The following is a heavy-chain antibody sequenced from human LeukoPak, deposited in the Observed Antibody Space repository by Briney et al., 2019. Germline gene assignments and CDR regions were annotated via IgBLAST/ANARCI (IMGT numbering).Heavy chain of an antibody. D-gene: IGHD3-16*01. V-gene: IGHV4-34*01. Sequence: PSETLSLTCAVYGGSLSNYYWSWVRQPPGKGLEWIGEITHSGRTNYNPSLKGRDTISVDTSKNQFSLRLNSVTAADTAVYYCARRPPRGNYFDYWGQGTLVTVSS. CDR2: ITHSGRT. J-gene: IGHJ4*02. CDR1: GGSLSNYY. CDR3: ARRPPRGNYFDY.